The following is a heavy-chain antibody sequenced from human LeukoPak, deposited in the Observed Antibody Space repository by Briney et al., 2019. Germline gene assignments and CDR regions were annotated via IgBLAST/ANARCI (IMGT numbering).Heavy chain of an antibody. CDR3: ARLEFYGSGSSFDY. Sequence: PSETLSLTCADYGGSFSGYYWSWIRQHPGEGREWIGEVKLSGSTNYNPSLQSRVNISVDTSKNQFSLKLTSVTAADTAVYYCARLEFYGSGSSFDYWGQGTLVTVPS. V-gene: IGHV4-34*01. CDR2: VKLSGST. CDR1: GGSFSGYY. J-gene: IGHJ4*02. D-gene: IGHD3-10*01.